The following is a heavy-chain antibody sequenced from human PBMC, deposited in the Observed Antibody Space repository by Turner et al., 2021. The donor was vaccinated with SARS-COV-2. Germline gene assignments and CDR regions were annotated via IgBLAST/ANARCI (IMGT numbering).Heavy chain of an antibody. J-gene: IGHJ4*02. D-gene: IGHD1-1*01. CDR2: IYYSGST. V-gene: IGHV4-39*01. CDR1: GGSISSSSYY. Sequence: QLQLQESGPGLVKPSETLSLTCTVSGGSISSSSYYWGWIRQPPGKGLEWIGSIYYSGSTYYNPSLKSRGTISVDTSKNQFSLKLSSVTAADTAVYYCARLRPTQNFDYWGQGTLVTVSS. CDR3: ARLRPTQNFDY.